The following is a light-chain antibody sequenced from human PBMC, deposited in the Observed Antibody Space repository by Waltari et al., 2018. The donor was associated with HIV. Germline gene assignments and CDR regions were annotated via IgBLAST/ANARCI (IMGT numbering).Light chain of an antibody. CDR2: AAS. CDR1: QTISSY. Sequence: DIQMTQSPSSLSASVGDRVTITCRASQTISSYLNWFQQIPGKAPKLLIYAASSLQSGVPSRFSGNGSGTDFTFTISSLQPEDFATYYCQQSYSTPRTFGQGTKVEIK. V-gene: IGKV1-39*01. J-gene: IGKJ1*01. CDR3: QQSYSTPRT.